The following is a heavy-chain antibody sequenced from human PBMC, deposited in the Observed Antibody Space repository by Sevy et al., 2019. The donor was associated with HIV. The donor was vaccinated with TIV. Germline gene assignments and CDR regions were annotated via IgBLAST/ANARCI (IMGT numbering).Heavy chain of an antibody. CDR2: INSNSGAI. Sequence: ASLKVSCKASGHTFSDYYIQWVRQAPGQGLEWMGWINSNSGAISYAQKFRDRVTMTSDTSISTAYMEPSRLRSDDTAVYYCATQYSYDYWGQGTLVTVSS. J-gene: IGHJ4*02. D-gene: IGHD4-4*01. CDR1: GHTFSDYY. V-gene: IGHV1-2*02. CDR3: ATQYSYDY.